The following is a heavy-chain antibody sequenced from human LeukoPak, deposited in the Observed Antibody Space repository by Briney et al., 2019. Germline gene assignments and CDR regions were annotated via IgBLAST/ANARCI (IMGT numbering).Heavy chain of an antibody. D-gene: IGHD3-10*01. CDR3: ARTPPGGASHYYYYMDV. Sequence: ASVKVSCKASGYTFTGYYMHWVRQAPGQGLEWMGWISPNSGGTNYAQKFQGRVTITRDTSISTAYMELSRLRSDDTAVYYCARTPPGGASHYYYYMDVWGKGTTVTVSS. CDR2: ISPNSGGT. J-gene: IGHJ6*03. V-gene: IGHV1-2*02. CDR1: GYTFTGYY.